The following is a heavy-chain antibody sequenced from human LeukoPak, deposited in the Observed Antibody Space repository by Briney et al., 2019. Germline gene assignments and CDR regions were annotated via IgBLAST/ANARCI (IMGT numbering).Heavy chain of an antibody. V-gene: IGHV3-7*01. Sequence: PGGSLRLSCAASGFTFSHWMSWVRQAPGKGLEWVANIKQDGSEKYYVDSVKGRCTISRDNAKNSLYLHMNSLRAEDTAVYYCSGGHYFDYWGQGTLDTVSS. CDR2: IKQDGSEK. CDR3: SGGHYFDY. D-gene: IGHD4-23*01. J-gene: IGHJ4*02. CDR1: GFTFSHW.